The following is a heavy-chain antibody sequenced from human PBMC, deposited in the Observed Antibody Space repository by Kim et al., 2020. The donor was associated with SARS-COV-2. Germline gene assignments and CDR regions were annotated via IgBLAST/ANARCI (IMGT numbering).Heavy chain of an antibody. CDR2: IDPSDSYT. Sequence: GESLKISCKGSGYSFTSYWISWVRQMPGKGLEWMGRIDPSDSYTNYSPSFQGHVTISADKSISTAYLQWSSLKASDTAMYYCASWELLLSEGYYGMDVWGQGTTVTVSS. CDR1: GYSFTSYW. J-gene: IGHJ6*02. V-gene: IGHV5-10-1*01. CDR3: ASWELLLSEGYYGMDV. D-gene: IGHD1-26*01.